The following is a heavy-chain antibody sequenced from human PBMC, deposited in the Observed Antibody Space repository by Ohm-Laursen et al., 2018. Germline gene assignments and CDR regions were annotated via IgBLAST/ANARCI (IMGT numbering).Heavy chain of an antibody. CDR3: ARQDPSGYADS. J-gene: IGHJ5*01. V-gene: IGHV4-59*08. CDR2: IYYTGGA. Sequence: SETLSLTCAVSGASLNSYYWIWIRQPPGKGLECIGSIYYTGGANYRPSLKSRVTISVDTSKNQFSLKLTSVTAADTAVYYCARQDPSGYADSWGQGILVTVSS. D-gene: IGHD3-22*01. CDR1: GASLNSYY.